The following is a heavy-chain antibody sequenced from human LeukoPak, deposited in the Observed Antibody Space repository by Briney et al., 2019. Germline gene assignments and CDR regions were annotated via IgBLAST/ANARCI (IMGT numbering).Heavy chain of an antibody. D-gene: IGHD1-26*01. J-gene: IGHJ4*02. CDR1: GFTFDDYA. CDR3: AKPEGYSGSSYYFDY. Sequence: GGSLRLSCAASGFTFDDYAMHWLRQAPGKGLEWVSLISWDGGSTYYADSVKGRFTISRDNSKNSLYLQMNSLRAEDTALYYCAKPEGYSGSSYYFDYWGQGTLVTVSS. V-gene: IGHV3-43D*03. CDR2: ISWDGGST.